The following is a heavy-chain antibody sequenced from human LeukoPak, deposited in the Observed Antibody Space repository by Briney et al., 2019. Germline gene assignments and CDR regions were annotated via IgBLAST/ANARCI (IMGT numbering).Heavy chain of an antibody. CDR1: GGSVSSGTYY. CDR3: ARDRVRGSSNPFFDY. Sequence: SETLSLTCTVSGGSVSSGTYYWSWIRQPPGKGLEWIGYIYYSGSTNYNPSLKSRVTISVDTSKNQFSLKLSSVTAADTAVYYCARDRVRGSSNPFFDYWGQGTLVTVSS. CDR2: IYYSGST. V-gene: IGHV4-61*01. D-gene: IGHD1-26*01. J-gene: IGHJ4*02.